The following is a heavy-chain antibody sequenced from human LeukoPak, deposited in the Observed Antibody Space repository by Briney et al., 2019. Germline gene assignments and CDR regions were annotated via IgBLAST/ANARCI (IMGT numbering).Heavy chain of an antibody. CDR1: GFTFSSYS. J-gene: IGHJ3*02. D-gene: IGHD1-26*01. Sequence: PGGSLRLSCAASGFTFSSYSMNWVRQAPGKGLEWVSSISSSSSYIYYADSVKGRFTIFRDNAKNSLYLQMNSLRAEDTAVYYCARDLGGSYYSAFDIWGQGTMVTVSS. CDR3: ARDLGGSYYSAFDI. CDR2: ISSSSSYI. V-gene: IGHV3-21*01.